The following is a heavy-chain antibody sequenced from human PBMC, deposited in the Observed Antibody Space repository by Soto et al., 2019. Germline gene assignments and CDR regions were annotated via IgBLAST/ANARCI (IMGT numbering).Heavy chain of an antibody. CDR1: GGSISSYY. D-gene: IGHD6-13*01. CDR2: IYYSGST. V-gene: IGHV4-59*01. CDR3: ARVIKGDSSSWYWFDP. Sequence: SETLSLTCTVSGGSISSYYWSWIRQPPGKGLEWIGYIYYSGSTNYNPSLKSRVTISVDTSKNQFSLKLSSVTAADTAVYYCARVIKGDSSSWYWFDPWGQGTLVTVSS. J-gene: IGHJ5*02.